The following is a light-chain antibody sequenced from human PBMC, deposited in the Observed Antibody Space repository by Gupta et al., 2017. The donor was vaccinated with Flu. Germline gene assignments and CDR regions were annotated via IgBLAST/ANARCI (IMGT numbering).Light chain of an antibody. CDR2: GAS. CDR3: HQDVASQV. V-gene: IGKV3-20*01. J-gene: IGKJ1*01. CDR1: QTVSSSY. Sequence: EIVLTQSPGTLPLSPGEGATLSCRASQTVSSSYLAWYQQKPGQAPRLLIYGASNRATGIPDRFGGSGSVTDFTLTSSRRETEDFAVYYWHQDVASQVFGQGTKVEIK.